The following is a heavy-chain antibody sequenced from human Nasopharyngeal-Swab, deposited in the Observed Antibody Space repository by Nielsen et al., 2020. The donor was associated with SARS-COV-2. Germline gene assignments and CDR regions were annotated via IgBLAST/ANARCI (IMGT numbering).Heavy chain of an antibody. J-gene: IGHJ4*02. CDR3: ARVLGVIVGEDY. CDR2: IYSGGST. D-gene: IGHD3-16*01. CDR1: GFTVSSNY. V-gene: IGHV3-53*01. Sequence: GESLKISCAASGFTVSSNYMSWVRQAPGKGLEWVSVIYSGGSTYYADSVKGRFTISRDNAKNSLYLQMNSLRAEDTAVYYCARVLGVIVGEDYWGQGTLVTVSS.